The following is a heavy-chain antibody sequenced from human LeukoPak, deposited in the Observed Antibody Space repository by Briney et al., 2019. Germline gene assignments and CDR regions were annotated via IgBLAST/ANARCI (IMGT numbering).Heavy chain of an antibody. J-gene: IGHJ3*02. D-gene: IGHD3-10*01. CDR3: ARDPQEHGSGICAFDI. CDR2: ISGYNGNT. Sequence: ASVVFYFKASGYTFTSYGISWVRQAPGQGLELMGWISGYNGNTKYAQNLQGIISITTDTSTTTAYMELRNLRSDDTAVYYCARDPQEHGSGICAFDIWG. V-gene: IGHV1-18*01. CDR1: GYTFTSYG.